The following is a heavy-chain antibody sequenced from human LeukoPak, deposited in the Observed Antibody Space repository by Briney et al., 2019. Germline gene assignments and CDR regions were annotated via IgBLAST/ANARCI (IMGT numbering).Heavy chain of an antibody. Sequence: SETLSLTCTVSGGSISSSSYYWSWIRQPPGKGLEWIGYIYYSGSTNYNPSLKSRVTISVDTSKNQFSLKLSSVTAADTAVYYCAMAKSGSYFDYWGQGTLVTVSS. CDR2: IYYSGST. D-gene: IGHD1-26*01. CDR1: GGSISSSSYY. V-gene: IGHV4-61*05. J-gene: IGHJ4*02. CDR3: AMAKSGSYFDY.